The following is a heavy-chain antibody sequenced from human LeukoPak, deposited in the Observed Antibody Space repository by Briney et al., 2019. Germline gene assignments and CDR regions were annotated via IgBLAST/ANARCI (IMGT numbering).Heavy chain of an antibody. V-gene: IGHV1-2*02. CDR2: INPNSGGT. CDR3: ATRDVVVAATEHDY. CDR1: GYTFTGYY. J-gene: IGHJ4*02. Sequence: ASVKVSCKASGYTFTGYYMHWVRQAPGQGLEWMGWINPNSGGTNYAQKFQGRVTMTRDTSISTAYMELSRLRFGDTAVYYCATRDVVVAATEHDYWGQGTLVTVSS. D-gene: IGHD2-15*01.